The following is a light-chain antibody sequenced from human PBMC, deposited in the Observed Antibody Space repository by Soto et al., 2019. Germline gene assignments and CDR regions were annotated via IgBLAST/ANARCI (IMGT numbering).Light chain of an antibody. V-gene: IGKV1-39*01. Sequence: DIQMTQSPSSLSASVGDRVKISCRASQSIRNFVNWYQQKPGKAPKLLIYASFYLQSGVPSRFSGSGSGTDFALTISGLEADDFAIYYCQQTFTLPGSFGPGTTVDSK. J-gene: IGKJ3*01. CDR2: ASF. CDR3: QQTFTLPGS. CDR1: QSIRNF.